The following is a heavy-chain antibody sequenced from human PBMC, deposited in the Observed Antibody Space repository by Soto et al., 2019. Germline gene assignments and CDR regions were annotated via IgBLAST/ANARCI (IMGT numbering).Heavy chain of an antibody. CDR2: INYSGST. CDR3: ARGLRYYGSGSYPY. J-gene: IGHJ4*02. V-gene: IGHV4-31*03. D-gene: IGHD3-10*01. CDR1: GGSISSGGYY. Sequence: SETLSLTCTVSGGSISSGGYYWSWIRQHPGKGLEWIGYINYSGSTNYNPSLKSRVTISVDTSKNQFSLKLSSVTAADTAVYYCARGLRYYGSGSYPYWGQGTLVTVSS.